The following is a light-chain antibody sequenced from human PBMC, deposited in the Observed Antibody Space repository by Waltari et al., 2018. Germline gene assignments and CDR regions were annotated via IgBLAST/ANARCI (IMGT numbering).Light chain of an antibody. Sequence: EIVLTQSPATLSLSPGERATLSCRASQSVRVYLAWYQQKPGQAPRLLIYDTSNRASGTPDRFSGSGSGTDFSLSISSLEPEDFAVYYCQQRHNWPLTFG. J-gene: IGKJ4*01. V-gene: IGKV3-11*01. CDR1: QSVRVY. CDR3: QQRHNWPLT. CDR2: DTS.